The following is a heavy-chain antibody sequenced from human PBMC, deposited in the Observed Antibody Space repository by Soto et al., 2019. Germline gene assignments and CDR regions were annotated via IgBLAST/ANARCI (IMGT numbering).Heavy chain of an antibody. CDR2: ISVYNGNK. Sequence: GASVKVSCKASGYTFNNYGITWVRQAPGQGLEWLGWISVYNGNKNYAKKVQGRVSMTADTSTSTAHMDLRSLQSDDTAVYFCARVAITLIRGLKVDFYSMDVWGQGTTVTVS. D-gene: IGHD3-10*01. CDR1: GYTFNNYG. V-gene: IGHV1-18*01. J-gene: IGHJ6*02. CDR3: ARVAITLIRGLKVDFYSMDV.